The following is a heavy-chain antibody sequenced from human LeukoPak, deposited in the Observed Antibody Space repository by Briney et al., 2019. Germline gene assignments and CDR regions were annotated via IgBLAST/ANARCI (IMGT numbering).Heavy chain of an antibody. Sequence: GASVKIFCKASGYTFTDYYVHWMRRATGQGLEWLGWINPNSGYTNYAQKLQGRVTMTTDTSTSKAYMELRSLRSDDTAVYYCARVVRSGPAFDIWGQGTMVTVSS. CDR3: ARVVRSGPAFDI. V-gene: IGHV1-18*04. CDR2: INPNSGYT. J-gene: IGHJ3*02. CDR1: GYTFTDYY. D-gene: IGHD2-15*01.